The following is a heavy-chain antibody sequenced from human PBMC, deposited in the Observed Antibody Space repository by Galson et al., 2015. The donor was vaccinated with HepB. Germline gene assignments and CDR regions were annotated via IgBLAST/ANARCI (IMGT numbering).Heavy chain of an antibody. CDR2: IYTSGST. Sequence: SETLSLTCTVSGGSISSYYWSWIRQPAGKGLEWIGRIYTSGSTNYNPSLKSRVTMSVDTSKNQFSLKLSSVTAADTAVYYCARDRSYGDYHTYYYYYGMDVWGQGTTVTVSS. CDR3: ARDRSYGDYHTYYYYYGMDV. CDR1: GGSISSYY. J-gene: IGHJ6*02. D-gene: IGHD4-17*01. V-gene: IGHV4-4*07.